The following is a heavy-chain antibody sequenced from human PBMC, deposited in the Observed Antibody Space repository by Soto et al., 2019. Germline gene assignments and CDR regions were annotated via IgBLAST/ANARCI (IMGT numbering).Heavy chain of an antibody. CDR3: ARDWVVAATAKYDY. CDR1: CYTFTSYA. CDR2: INAGNGNT. D-gene: IGHD2-15*01. V-gene: IGHV1-3*01. J-gene: IGHJ4*02. Sequence: SVKVCCRASCYTFTSYAMHWVRQAPGQRLEWMGWINAGNGNTKYSQKFQGRVTITRDTSASTAYMELSSLRSEDTAVYYCARDWVVAATAKYDYWGQGTLVTVYS.